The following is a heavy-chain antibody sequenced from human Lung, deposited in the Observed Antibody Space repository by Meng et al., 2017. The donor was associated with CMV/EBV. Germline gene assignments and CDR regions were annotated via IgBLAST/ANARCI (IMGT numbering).Heavy chain of an antibody. Sequence: QVQQHVPAHGPGTPSQTLSPPCAVSGGSISSGDSYWSWIRQPPGKGLEWIGYIYYSGSTYYNPSLKSRVTISVDTSKNQFSLKLSSVTAADTAVYYCARALDTAMVTFDYWGQGTLVTVSS. D-gene: IGHD5-18*01. CDR1: GGSISSGDSY. J-gene: IGHJ4*02. CDR3: ARALDTAMVTFDY. CDR2: IYYSGST. V-gene: IGHV4-30-4*08.